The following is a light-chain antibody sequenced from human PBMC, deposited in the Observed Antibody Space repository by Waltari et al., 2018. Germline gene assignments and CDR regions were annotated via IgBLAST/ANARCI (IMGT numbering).Light chain of an antibody. Sequence: QSALTQPASVSGSPGQSITISCTSDVGNYHLVSWYQQRPGTAPKLKIYGATKRPSGGSDRVSCSRAVNTASLTISGLQAEDEADYYCCTFTSSGTWVFGGGTKLTVL. J-gene: IGLJ2*01. CDR3: CTFTSSGTWV. CDR1: SDVGNYHL. CDR2: GAT. V-gene: IGLV2-23*01.